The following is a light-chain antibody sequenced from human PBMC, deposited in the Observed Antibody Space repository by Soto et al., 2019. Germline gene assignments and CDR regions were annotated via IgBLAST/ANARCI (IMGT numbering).Light chain of an antibody. V-gene: IGLV1-51*01. CDR2: DNN. J-gene: IGLJ2*01. CDR3: GTWDSSLSPDVV. CDR1: TTNIGYNY. Sequence: QSVLTQPPSVSAAPGQTVTISCSGSTTNIGYNYVSWYQQLPGTAPKLLIYDNNARPSGISDRFSGSKSGTTATLGITGLQTGDEADYYCGTWDSSLSPDVVFGGGTKLTVL.